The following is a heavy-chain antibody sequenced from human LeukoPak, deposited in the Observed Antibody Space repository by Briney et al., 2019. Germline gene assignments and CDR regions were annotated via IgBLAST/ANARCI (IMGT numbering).Heavy chain of an antibody. J-gene: IGHJ3*02. V-gene: IGHV4-39*07. CDR3: ARNYDSSGYYFDRDAFDI. D-gene: IGHD3-22*01. CDR2: IYYSGST. Sequence: SETLSLTCTVSGGSISSSSYYWGWIRQPPGKGQEWIGSIYYSGSTYYNPSLKSRVTISVDTSKNQFSLKLSSVTAADTAVYYCARNYDSSGYYFDRDAFDIWGQGTMVTVSS. CDR1: GGSISSSSYY.